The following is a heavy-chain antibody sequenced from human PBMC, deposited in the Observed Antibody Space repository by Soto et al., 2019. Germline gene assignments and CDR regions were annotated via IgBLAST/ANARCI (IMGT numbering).Heavy chain of an antibody. CDR1: GASTSSENW. Sequence: SETLSLTCTVSGASTSSENWWSWVRQAPGKGLEWIGEIYHSGATHYSPSLKSRVTISLDKSKKQFFLKLDSVTAADSAVYYCARDAGASRYYGMDVWGQGTKVTVSS. CDR3: ARDAGASRYYGMDV. CDR2: IYHSGAT. D-gene: IGHD6-13*01. J-gene: IGHJ6*02. V-gene: IGHV4-4*02.